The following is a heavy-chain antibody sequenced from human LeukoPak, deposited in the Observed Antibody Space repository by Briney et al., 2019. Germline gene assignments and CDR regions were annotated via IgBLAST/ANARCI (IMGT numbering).Heavy chain of an antibody. V-gene: IGHV4-34*01. J-gene: IGHJ4*02. Sequence: AETLSLTCAVYGGTFSGYYWSWLRQPPGKGLEWVGEINHSGSTNYIPSLKSRVTISVDTTKHQFSLKLGSVTAADTAVYYCARRSCAYYYDSSGYFRYWGQGTLVTVSS. CDR3: ARRSCAYYYDSSGYFRY. CDR1: GGTFSGYY. D-gene: IGHD3-22*01. CDR2: INHSGST.